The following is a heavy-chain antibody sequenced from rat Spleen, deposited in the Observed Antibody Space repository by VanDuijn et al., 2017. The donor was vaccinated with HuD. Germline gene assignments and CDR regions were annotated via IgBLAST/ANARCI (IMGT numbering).Heavy chain of an antibody. V-gene: IGHV2S12*01. Sequence: QVQLKESGPGLVQPSQTLSLTCTVSGFSLTSNGVSWVRQPPGKGLEWIAAISSNGSKYYNSALKSRLSIRRDTSKSQVFLKRNSLQSEDTAIYFCSRDEYRYNWGFGYWFQGTLVTVSS. J-gene: IGHJ3*01. CDR1: GFSLTSNG. D-gene: IGHD1-5*01. CDR3: SRDEYRYNWGFGY. CDR2: ISSNGSK.